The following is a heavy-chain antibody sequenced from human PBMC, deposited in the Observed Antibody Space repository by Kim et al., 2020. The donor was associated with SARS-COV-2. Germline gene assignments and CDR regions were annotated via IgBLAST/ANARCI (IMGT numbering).Heavy chain of an antibody. Sequence: GGSLRLSCAASGFTFSSYSMNWVRQDPGKGLEWVSSISSSSSYIYYADAVKGRFTISRDNAKNSLYLQMNSLRAEYTAVYYCPRAAGRIYWGQGTLVTVSS. CDR1: GFTFSSYS. V-gene: IGHV3-21*01. CDR2: ISSSSSYI. CDR3: PRAAGRIY. J-gene: IGHJ4*02. D-gene: IGHD2-15*01.